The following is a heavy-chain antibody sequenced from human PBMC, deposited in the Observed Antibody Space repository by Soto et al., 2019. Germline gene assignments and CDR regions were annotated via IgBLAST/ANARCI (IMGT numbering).Heavy chain of an antibody. CDR3: ARRLQGGRTNWLDP. D-gene: IGHD3-16*01. J-gene: IGHJ5*02. Sequence: SGPTLVNPTQTLTLTCTFSGFSLRTSGMCVSWIRQPPGKALEWLALIYWDYDECYSPSLKSRLTITKDTSKNQVVLTLTNVDPVDTATYYCARRLQGGRTNWLDPWGQGVLVTISS. CDR2: IYWDYDE. CDR1: GFSLRTSGMC. V-gene: IGHV2-5*08.